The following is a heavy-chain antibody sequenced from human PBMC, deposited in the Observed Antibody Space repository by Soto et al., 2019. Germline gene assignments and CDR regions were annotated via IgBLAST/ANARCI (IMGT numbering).Heavy chain of an antibody. CDR3: ARARQGGGFGELLGY. D-gene: IGHD3-10*01. Sequence: EVQLVESGGGLVKPGGSLRLSCAASGFTFSSYSMNWVRQAPGKGLEWVSSISSSSSYIYYADSVKGRFTISRDNAKNSLYLQRNSRRAEDTAVYYGARARQGGGFGELLGYWGQGTLVTVSS. J-gene: IGHJ4*02. CDR1: GFTFSSYS. V-gene: IGHV3-21*01. CDR2: ISSSSSYI.